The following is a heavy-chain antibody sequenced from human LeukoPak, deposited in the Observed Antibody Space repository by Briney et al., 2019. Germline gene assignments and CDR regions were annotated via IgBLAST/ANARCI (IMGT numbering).Heavy chain of an antibody. CDR1: GFTFSSYA. D-gene: IGHD3-22*01. CDR3: AKYYYDSSGFSGAFDI. J-gene: IGHJ3*02. V-gene: IGHV3-23*01. Sequence: GGSLRLSCAASGFTFSSYAMSWVRQAPGKGLGWVSAISGSGGSTYYADSVKGRFTISRDNSKNTLYLQMNSLRAEDTAVYYCAKYYYDSSGFSGAFDIWGQGTMVTVSS. CDR2: ISGSGGST.